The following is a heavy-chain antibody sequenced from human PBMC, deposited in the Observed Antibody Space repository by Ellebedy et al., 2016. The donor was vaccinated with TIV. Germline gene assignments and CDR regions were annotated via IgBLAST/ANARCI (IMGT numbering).Heavy chain of an antibody. J-gene: IGHJ4*02. V-gene: IGHV3-23*01. CDR1: GFTFSSHA. Sequence: GGSLRLXXAASGFTFSSHAMTWVRQAPGKGLEWVSTISGTGLSMYYADFVKGRFTISRDNSKNTLSLQMNSLRAEDTALYYCSRGVRGVVPAGILDNWGQGALVTVSS. D-gene: IGHD2-2*01. CDR2: ISGTGLSM. CDR3: SRGVRGVVPAGILDN.